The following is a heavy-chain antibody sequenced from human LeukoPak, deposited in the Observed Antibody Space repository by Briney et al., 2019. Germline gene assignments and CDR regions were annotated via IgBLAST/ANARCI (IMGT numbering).Heavy chain of an antibody. V-gene: IGHV3-21*01. CDR1: GFTFSSYS. CDR3: ARRNDYGDYPDY. D-gene: IGHD4-17*01. CDR2: ISSSSSYI. J-gene: IGHJ4*02. Sequence: GGSLRLSCAASGFTFSSYSMDWVRQAPGKGLEWVSSISSSSSYIYYADSVKGRFTISRDNAKNSLYLQMNSLRAEDTAVYYCARRNDYGDYPDYWGQGTLVTVSS.